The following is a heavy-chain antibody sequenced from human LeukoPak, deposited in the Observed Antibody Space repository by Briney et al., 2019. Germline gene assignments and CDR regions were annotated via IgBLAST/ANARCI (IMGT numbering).Heavy chain of an antibody. CDR3: AREAPHPYSYGYFDY. D-gene: IGHD5-18*01. J-gene: IGHJ4*02. V-gene: IGHV3-21*01. CDR2: ISSSSSYI. CDR1: GFTFSSYE. Sequence: SGGSLRLSCAASGFTFSSYEMNWVRQAPGKGLEWVSSISSSSSYIYYADSVKGRFTISRDNAKNSLYLQMNSLRAEDTAVYYCAREAPHPYSYGYFDYWGQGTLVTVSS.